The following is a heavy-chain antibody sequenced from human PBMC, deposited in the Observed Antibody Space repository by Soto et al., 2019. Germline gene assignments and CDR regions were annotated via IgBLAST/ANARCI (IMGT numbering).Heavy chain of an antibody. CDR1: GGTFSSYA. D-gene: IGHD2-15*01. CDR2: IIPIFGTA. J-gene: IGHJ4*02. Sequence: QVQLVQSGAEVKKPGSSVKVSCKASGGTFSSYAISWVRQAPGQGLEWMGGIIPIFGTANYAHKFQGRVTITADESTSTAYMELSSLRSEDTAVYYWARYHCSGGSCYSDYWGQGTRVTVSA. V-gene: IGHV1-69*01. CDR3: ARYHCSGGSCYSDY.